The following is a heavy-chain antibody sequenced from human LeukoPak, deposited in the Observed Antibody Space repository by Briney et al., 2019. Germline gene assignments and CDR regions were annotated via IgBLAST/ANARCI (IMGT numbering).Heavy chain of an antibody. V-gene: IGHV4-59*01. CDR2: IYSSGST. J-gene: IGHJ6*03. CDR3: ARVFDSGSQAYFYYMDV. D-gene: IGHD3-10*01. Sequence: PSETLSLTCTVSGGSISSYYWSWIRQPPGKGLEWIGYIYSSGSTNYNPSLKSRVTMSVDTSKNQFSPKVSSVTAADTAVYYCARVFDSGSQAYFYYMDVWGKGTTVTIFS. CDR1: GGSISSYY.